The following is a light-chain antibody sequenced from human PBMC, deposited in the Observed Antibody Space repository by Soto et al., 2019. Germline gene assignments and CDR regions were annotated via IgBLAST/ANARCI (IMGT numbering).Light chain of an antibody. V-gene: IGKV2-28*01. J-gene: IGKJ1*01. CDR3: MQALQAWT. CDR2: LAS. Sequence: DIVMTQSPLSLPVTPGEPASISCRSSQSLLHSNGFNYLDWYVQKPGQSPQLLISLASTRASGVPDRFRGSASGTNFTLHITRVEAEDVGVYYCMQALQAWTFGQGTKVDIK. CDR1: QSLLHSNGFNY.